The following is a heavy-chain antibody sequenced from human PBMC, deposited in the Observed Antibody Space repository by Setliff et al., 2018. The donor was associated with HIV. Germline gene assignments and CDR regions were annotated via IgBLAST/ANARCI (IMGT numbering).Heavy chain of an antibody. D-gene: IGHD6-19*01. CDR3: ARRRSGWYYFDY. CDR1: GGSISSSSYY. V-gene: IGHV4-39*01. J-gene: IGHJ4*02. Sequence: TSETLSLTCTVSGGSISSSSYYWGWIRQPPGKGLEWIGSIYYSGSTYYNPSLKSRVTISVDTSKNQFSLKLSSVTAADTAVYYCARRRSGWYYFDYWGQGTLVTVSS. CDR2: IYYSGST.